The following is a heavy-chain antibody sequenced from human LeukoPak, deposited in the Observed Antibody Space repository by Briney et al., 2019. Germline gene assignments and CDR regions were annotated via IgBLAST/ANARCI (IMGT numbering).Heavy chain of an antibody. V-gene: IGHV4-59*01. D-gene: IGHD1-1*01. CDR2: IYYSGST. CDR1: GGSLSSYY. J-gene: IGHJ4*02. Sequence: SETLSLTCTVSGGSLSSYYWSWVRQPPGKGLEWIEYIYYSGSTNYNPSLKSRVTISVDTSKNQFSLKLSSVTAADTAVYYCARDGGKVQDWGQGTLVTVSS. CDR3: ARDGGKVQD.